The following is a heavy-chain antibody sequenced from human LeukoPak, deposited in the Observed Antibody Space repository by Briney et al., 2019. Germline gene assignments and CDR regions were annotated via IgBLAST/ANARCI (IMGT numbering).Heavy chain of an antibody. Sequence: PGGSLRLSCAASGFTFSGSPMNWVRQPSGKGLEWVGRIRSKANSYATAYAASVKGRFTISRDDSKNMAYLQMNSLKTEDTAVYYCTSGPGGLDVWGKGTTVTVSS. CDR2: IRSKANSYAT. CDR1: GFTFSGSP. V-gene: IGHV3-73*01. CDR3: TSGPGGLDV. J-gene: IGHJ6*04. D-gene: IGHD3/OR15-3a*01.